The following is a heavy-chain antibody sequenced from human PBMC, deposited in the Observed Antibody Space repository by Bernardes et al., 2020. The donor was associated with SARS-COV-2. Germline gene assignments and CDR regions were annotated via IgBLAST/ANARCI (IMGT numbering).Heavy chain of an antibody. J-gene: IGHJ4*02. CDR2: ISQSGDT. D-gene: IGHD1-1*01. CDR3: ARGRSRNYYFYY. CDR1: GELLSGYS. Sequence: SEPLSLTCSVSGELLSGYSWSWIRQSPGKGLEWLGEISQSGDTNYNPSLMSRLTITVDTSKNQFSLHLYSVTAADTAVFYCARGRSRNYYFYYWGQGALVTVSS. V-gene: IGHV4-34*01.